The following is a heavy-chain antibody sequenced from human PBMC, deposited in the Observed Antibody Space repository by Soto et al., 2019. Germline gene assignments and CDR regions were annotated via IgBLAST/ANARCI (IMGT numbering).Heavy chain of an antibody. D-gene: IGHD6-19*01. J-gene: IGHJ4*02. V-gene: IGHV3-30*18. CDR1: GFTFSSYG. Sequence: GGSLRLSCAASGFTFSSYGMHWVRQAPGKGLEWVAVISYDGSNKYYADSVKGRFTISRDNSKNTLYLQMNSLRAEDTAVYYCAKLGVAGTDLDYWGQGTLVTVSS. CDR3: AKLGVAGTDLDY. CDR2: ISYDGSNK.